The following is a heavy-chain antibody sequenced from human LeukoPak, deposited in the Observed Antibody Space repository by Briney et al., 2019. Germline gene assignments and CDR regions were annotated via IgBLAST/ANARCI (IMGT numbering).Heavy chain of an antibody. J-gene: IGHJ4*02. Sequence: SETLSLTCTVSGGSISSGGYYWSWIRQPPGKGLEWIGYIYHSGSTYYNPSLKSRVTISVDTSKNQFSLKLSSVTAADTAVYYCARTDFWSGYYTFDYWGQGTLVTVSS. V-gene: IGHV4-30-2*05. CDR3: ARTDFWSGYYTFDY. D-gene: IGHD3-3*01. CDR1: GGSISSGGYY. CDR2: IYHSGST.